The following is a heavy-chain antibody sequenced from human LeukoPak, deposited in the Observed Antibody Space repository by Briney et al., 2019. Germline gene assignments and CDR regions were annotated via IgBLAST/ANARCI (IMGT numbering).Heavy chain of an antibody. D-gene: IGHD3-22*01. V-gene: IGHV4-39*07. CDR1: GASIISDTYY. CDR2: IYYSGST. Sequence: SETLSLTCTVSGASIISDTYYWGWIRQPPGKGLEWIGSIYYSGSTYYSPSLKSRVTMSVDTSTNQFSLKLISVTAADTALYYCARNFYASSGYYLDDFYFDFWGQGTLVTVSS. J-gene: IGHJ4*02. CDR3: ARNFYASSGYYLDDFYFDF.